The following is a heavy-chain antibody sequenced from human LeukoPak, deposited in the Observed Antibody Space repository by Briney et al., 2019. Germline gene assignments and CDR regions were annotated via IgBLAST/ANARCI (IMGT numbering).Heavy chain of an antibody. V-gene: IGHV3-53*01. CDR2: IYSGGST. D-gene: IGHD3-22*01. Sequence: GGSLRLSCVASGFTVSSNYMSWVRQAPGKGLEWVSIIYSGGSTYYADSVKGRFTISRDNAKNSLYLQMNSLRAEDTAVYYCARDPPYYDSSGYPPIWGQGTLVTVSS. CDR3: ARDPPYYDSSGYPPI. J-gene: IGHJ4*02. CDR1: GFTVSSNY.